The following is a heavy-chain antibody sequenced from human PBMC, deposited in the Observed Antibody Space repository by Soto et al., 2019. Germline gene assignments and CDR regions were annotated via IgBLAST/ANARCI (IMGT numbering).Heavy chain of an antibody. J-gene: IGHJ4*02. CDR3: ARDPDTAMVTFDY. CDR2: IWYDGSNK. Sequence: GGSLRLSCAASGFTFSSYGMHWVRQAPGKGLEWVAVIWYDGSNKYYADSVKGRFTISRDNSKNTLYLQMNSLRAEDTAVYYCARDPDTAMVTFDYWGQGTLVTVSS. V-gene: IGHV3-33*01. CDR1: GFTFSSYG. D-gene: IGHD5-18*01.